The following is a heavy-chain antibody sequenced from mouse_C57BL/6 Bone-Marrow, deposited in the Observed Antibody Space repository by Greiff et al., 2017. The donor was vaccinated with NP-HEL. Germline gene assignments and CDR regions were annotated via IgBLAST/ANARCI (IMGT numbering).Heavy chain of an antibody. J-gene: IGHJ3*01. CDR3: ARVGNYCFAY. D-gene: IGHD2-1*01. Sequence: VQLQQPGAELVMPGASVKLSCKASGYTFTSYWMHWVKQRPGQGLEWIGEIDPSDSYTNYNQKFKGKSTLTVDKSSSTAYMQLSSLTSEDSAVYYCARVGNYCFAYWGQGTLVTVSA. V-gene: IGHV1-69*01. CDR1: GYTFTSYW. CDR2: IDPSDSYT.